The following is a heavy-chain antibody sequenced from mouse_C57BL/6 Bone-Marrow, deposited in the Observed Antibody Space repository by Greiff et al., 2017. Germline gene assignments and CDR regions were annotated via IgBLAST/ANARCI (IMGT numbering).Heavy chain of an antibody. V-gene: IGHV1-69*01. CDR1: GYTFTSYW. CDR2: IDPSDSYT. CDR3: AREKRDGRGLFDY. Sequence: QVQLQQPGAELVMPGASVKLSCKASGYTFTSYWMHWVKQRPGQGLEWIGEIDPSDSYTNYNQKFKGKSTLTVDKSSSTAYMQLSSLTSEDSAVYYCAREKRDGRGLFDYWGQGTTLTVSS. D-gene: IGHD1-1*01. J-gene: IGHJ2*01.